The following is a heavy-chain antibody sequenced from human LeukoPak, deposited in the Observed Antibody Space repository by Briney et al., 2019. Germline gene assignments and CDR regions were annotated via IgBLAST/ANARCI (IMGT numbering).Heavy chain of an antibody. CDR2: ISGSGGST. V-gene: IGHV3-23*01. CDR1: GFTFSSYW. D-gene: IGHD6-19*01. Sequence: GGSLRLSCAASGFTFSSYWMSWVRQAPGKGLEWVSAISGSGGSTYYADSVKGRFTISRDNSKNTLYLQMNSLRAEDTAVYYCAKSRVGWLVRGAFDIWGQGTMVTVSS. J-gene: IGHJ3*02. CDR3: AKSRVGWLVRGAFDI.